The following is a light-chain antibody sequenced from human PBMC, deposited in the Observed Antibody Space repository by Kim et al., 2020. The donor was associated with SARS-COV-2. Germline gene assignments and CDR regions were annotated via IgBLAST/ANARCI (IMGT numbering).Light chain of an antibody. CDR1: GTDVRGYNY. V-gene: IGLV2-14*03. J-gene: IGLJ2*01. CDR3: SSYTSGSTFEVV. Sequence: QSVLTQPASVSGSPGQSITISCAGSGTDVRGYNYVSWYQQHPGKVPKLLIYDGGQRPSGISSRFSGSKSGNTASLTISGLQAEDEADYYCSSYTSGSTFEVVFGGGTQLTVL. CDR2: DGG.